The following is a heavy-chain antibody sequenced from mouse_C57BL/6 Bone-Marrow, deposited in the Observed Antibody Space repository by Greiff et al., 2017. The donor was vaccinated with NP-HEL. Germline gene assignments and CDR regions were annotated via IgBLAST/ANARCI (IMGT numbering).Heavy chain of an antibody. CDR1: GYTFTSYW. CDR3: ASSIYYDYDDWYFDV. Sequence: QVQLKQPGAELVKPGASVKLSCKASGYTFTSYWMHWVKQRPGRGLEWIGRIDPNSGGTKYNEKFKSKATLTVDKPSSTAYMQLSSLTSEDSAVYYCASSIYYDYDDWYFDVWGTGTTVTVSS. J-gene: IGHJ1*03. CDR2: IDPNSGGT. V-gene: IGHV1-72*01. D-gene: IGHD2-4*01.